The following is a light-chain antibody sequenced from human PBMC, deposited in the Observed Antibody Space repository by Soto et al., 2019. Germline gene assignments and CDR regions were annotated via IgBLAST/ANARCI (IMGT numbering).Light chain of an antibody. V-gene: IGLV2-14*01. CDR1: SSDVGAYNY. J-gene: IGLJ1*01. CDR2: DVT. Sequence: QSALTQPASVSGSPGQSIAISCTGTSSDVGAYNYVSWYQQYPGKAPKLVIYDVTNRPSGVSNRLSDSKYGSTASLTISGHQAEDEADYYLRSYTISSTHVFGTGTKLTVL. CDR3: RSYTISSTHV.